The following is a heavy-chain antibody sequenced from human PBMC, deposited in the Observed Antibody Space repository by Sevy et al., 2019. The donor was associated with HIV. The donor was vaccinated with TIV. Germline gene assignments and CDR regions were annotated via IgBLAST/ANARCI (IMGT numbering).Heavy chain of an antibody. J-gene: IGHJ4*02. CDR1: GFTFSSYA. CDR3: AKDVSEHSYSDY. Sequence: EGSLRLSCVTSGFTFSSYAMSWVRQTPGKELEWVSAISGSADYTYYADSVKGRFTISRDNSKNTLYLQMNGLRAEDTAVYYCAKDVSEHSYSDYWGQGTLVTVSS. D-gene: IGHD3-10*01. V-gene: IGHV3-23*01. CDR2: ISGSADYT.